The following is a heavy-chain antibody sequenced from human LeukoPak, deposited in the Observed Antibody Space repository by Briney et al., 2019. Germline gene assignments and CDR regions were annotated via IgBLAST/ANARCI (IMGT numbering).Heavy chain of an antibody. J-gene: IGHJ5*02. CDR1: GGSVSSGSYY. D-gene: IGHD2-2*01. CDR3: ASVHPSAAIGS. Sequence: SETLSLTCTVFGGSVSSGSYYWSWIRQPPGKGLEWIGYIYYSGSTNYNPSLKSRVTISVDTSKNQFSLKLSSVTAADTAVYYCASVHPSAAIGSWGQGTLVTVSS. CDR2: IYYSGST. V-gene: IGHV4-61*01.